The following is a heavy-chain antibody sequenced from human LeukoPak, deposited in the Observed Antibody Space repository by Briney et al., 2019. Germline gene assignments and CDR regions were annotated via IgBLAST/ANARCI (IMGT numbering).Heavy chain of an antibody. CDR2: ISSRGSTI. D-gene: IGHD1-7*01. Sequence: PGGSLRLSCAASAFTFSTYEMNWVRQAPGKGLEWVSYISSRGSTIYYADSVKGRFTISRDNAKNLLYLQMNSLRAEDTAIYYCARGRDGELDYWGQGTLVTVSS. J-gene: IGHJ4*02. CDR3: ARGRDGELDY. V-gene: IGHV3-48*03. CDR1: AFTFSTYE.